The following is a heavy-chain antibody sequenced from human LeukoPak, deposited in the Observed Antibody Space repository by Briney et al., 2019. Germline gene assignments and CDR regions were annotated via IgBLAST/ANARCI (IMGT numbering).Heavy chain of an antibody. Sequence: SETLSLTCTVSGGSISSYYWSWIRQPPGKGLEWIGTIFYSGSTYYNPSLKSRVTISVDTSKNQFSLKLSSVTAADTAVYYCARTYYDFWSGLSGYYYYMDVWGKGTTVTVSS. CDR1: GGSISSYY. J-gene: IGHJ6*03. CDR2: IFYSGST. D-gene: IGHD3-3*01. V-gene: IGHV4-59*01. CDR3: ARTYYDFWSGLSGYYYYMDV.